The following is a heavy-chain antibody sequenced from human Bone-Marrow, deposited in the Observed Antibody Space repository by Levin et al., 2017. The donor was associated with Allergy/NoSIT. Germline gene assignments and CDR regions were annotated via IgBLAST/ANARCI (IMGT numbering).Heavy chain of an antibody. CDR3: ARGFAAAGPNDAFDI. CDR1: GYTFTGYY. D-gene: IGHD6-13*01. CDR2: INPNSGGT. V-gene: IGHV1-2*06. Sequence: ASVKVSCKASGYTFTGYYMHWVRQAPGQGLEWMGRINPNSGGTNYAQKFQGRVTMTRDTSISTAYMELSRLRSDDTAVYYCARGFAAAGPNDAFDIWGQGTMVTVSS. J-gene: IGHJ3*02.